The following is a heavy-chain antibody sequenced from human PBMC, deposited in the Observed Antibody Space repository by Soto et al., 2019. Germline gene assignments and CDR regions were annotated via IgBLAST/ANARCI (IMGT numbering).Heavy chain of an antibody. CDR2: ISAYNGNT. CDR3: ARGSPYYDFWSGNNRPRYFDY. D-gene: IGHD3-3*01. J-gene: IGHJ4*02. Sequence: QVQLVQSGAEVKKPGASVKVSCKASGYTFTSYGISWVRQAPGQGLEWMGWISAYNGNTNYAQKLQDRVTMTTDTSTSTAYMELRSLRSDDTAVYYCARGSPYYDFWSGNNRPRYFDYWGQGTLVTVSS. V-gene: IGHV1-18*01. CDR1: GYTFTSYG.